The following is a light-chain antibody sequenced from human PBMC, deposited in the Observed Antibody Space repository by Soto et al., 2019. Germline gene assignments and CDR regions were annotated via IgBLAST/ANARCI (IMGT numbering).Light chain of an antibody. V-gene: IGKV4-1*01. J-gene: IGKJ4*01. CDR2: WAS. CDR3: QQYYSHPLT. Sequence: DIVMTQSPESLAVSLGERATINCKSSQRVFYSSNNKNYLTWYQQKPGQPPKLLIYWASTRESGVPDRFSGSGSETDFTLTISSLQAEDVAVYYCQQYYSHPLTFGGGTKVEIK. CDR1: QRVFYSSNNKNY.